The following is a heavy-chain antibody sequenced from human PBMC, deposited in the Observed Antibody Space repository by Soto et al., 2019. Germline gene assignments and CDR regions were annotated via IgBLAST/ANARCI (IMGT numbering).Heavy chain of an antibody. V-gene: IGHV3-30-3*01. J-gene: IGHJ6*02. CDR3: ARDPGYCSSTSCYPTPPRNYYYYGMDV. D-gene: IGHD2-2*01. CDR1: GFTFSSYA. Sequence: GGSLRLSCAASGFTFSSYAMHWVRQAPGKGLEWAAVISYDGSNKYYADSVKGRFTISRDNSKNTLYLQMNSLRAEDTAVYYCARDPGYCSSTSCYPTPPRNYYYYGMDVWGQGTTVTVSS. CDR2: ISYDGSNK.